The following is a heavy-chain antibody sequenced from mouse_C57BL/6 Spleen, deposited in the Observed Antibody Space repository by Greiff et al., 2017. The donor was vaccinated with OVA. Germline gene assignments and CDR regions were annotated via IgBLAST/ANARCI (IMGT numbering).Heavy chain of an antibody. Sequence: EVTLVESGGGLVKPGGSLKLSCAASGFTFSDYGMHWVRQAPEKGLEWVAYISSGSSTIYYADTVKGRFPISRDNAKNTLFLQMTSLRSEDTAMDYCANYDYDGDYAMDYWGQGTSVTVSS. J-gene: IGHJ4*01. CDR3: ANYDYDGDYAMDY. CDR1: GFTFSDYG. V-gene: IGHV5-17*01. D-gene: IGHD2-4*01. CDR2: ISSGSSTI.